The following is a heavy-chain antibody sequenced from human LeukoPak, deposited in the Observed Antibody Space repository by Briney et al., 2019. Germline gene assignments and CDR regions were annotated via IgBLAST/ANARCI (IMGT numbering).Heavy chain of an antibody. J-gene: IGHJ4*02. CDR2: ISSSSSYI. Sequence: GGSLRLSCAASGFTFSSYSMNWVRQAPGKGLEWVSSISSSSSYIYYADSVEGRFTISRDNAKNSLYLQMNSLRAEDTAVYYCARGEVGTKPSDYWGQGTLVTVSS. D-gene: IGHD1-26*01. CDR3: ARGEVGTKPSDY. CDR1: GFTFSSYS. V-gene: IGHV3-21*01.